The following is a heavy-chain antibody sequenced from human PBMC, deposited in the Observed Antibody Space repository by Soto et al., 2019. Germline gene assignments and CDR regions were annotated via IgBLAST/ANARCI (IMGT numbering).Heavy chain of an antibody. CDR1: GFMFSTYA. D-gene: IGHD3-16*01. Sequence: PGGSLRLSCAASGFMFSTYAMAWVRQAPGKGLVWVSRIDSDESNTNYADSVKGRFTISRDNVKNTLYLQMNSLRAEDTAIYYCARSLGSKNAFDIWGPGTKVTVSS. CDR2: IDSDESNT. J-gene: IGHJ3*02. CDR3: ARSLGSKNAFDI. V-gene: IGHV3-74*01.